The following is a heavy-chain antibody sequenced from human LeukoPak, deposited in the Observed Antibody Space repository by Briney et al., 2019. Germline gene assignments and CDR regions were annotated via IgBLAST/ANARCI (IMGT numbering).Heavy chain of an antibody. CDR1: GFSFRDSW. Sequence: GGSLRLSCAASGFSFRDSWMIWVRQAPGKGLEWVDNIEYDGSFKDYVDSVKGRFTISRDNAKNSLYLQMNSLRAEDTGVYYCARDRETRTSDSWGQGTLVTVSS. V-gene: IGHV3-7*01. J-gene: IGHJ4*02. D-gene: IGHD2-8*01. CDR3: ARDRETRTSDS. CDR2: IEYDGSFK.